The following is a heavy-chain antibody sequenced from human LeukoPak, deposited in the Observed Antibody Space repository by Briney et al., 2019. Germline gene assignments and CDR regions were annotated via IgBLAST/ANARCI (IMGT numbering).Heavy chain of an antibody. V-gene: IGHV4-59*01. J-gene: IGHJ4*02. Sequence: PSETLSLTCTVSGGSIRSYHWSWIRQPPGKGLEWIGYIYYSGSTNYNPSLKSRVTISVDTSRNQFSLKLSSVTAADTAVYYCARAYSGYGQIDYWGQGTLVTVSS. CDR3: ARAYSGYGQIDY. D-gene: IGHD5-12*01. CDR2: IYYSGST. CDR1: GGSIRSYH.